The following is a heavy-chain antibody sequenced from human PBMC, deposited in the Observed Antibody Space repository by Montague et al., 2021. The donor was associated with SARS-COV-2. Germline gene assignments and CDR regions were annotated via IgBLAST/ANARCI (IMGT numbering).Heavy chain of an antibody. CDR2: SYYSGSS. J-gene: IGHJ4*02. V-gene: IGHV4-59*08. CDR1: GGSISSNN. CDR3: ARGFDY. Sequence: SETLSLTCTVSGGSISSNNWSWIRLRPGKGLERKGNSYYSGSSNYNSYLKSRVTISVDTSKNQFSLKLSLVTAADTAVYYCARGFDYWGQGTLVTVSS.